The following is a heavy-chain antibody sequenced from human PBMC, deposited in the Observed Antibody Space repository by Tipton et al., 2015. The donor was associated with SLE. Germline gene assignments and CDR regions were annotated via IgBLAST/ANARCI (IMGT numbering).Heavy chain of an antibody. D-gene: IGHD5-12*01. CDR1: GGSIRSDDYY. CDR2: ISYSGTT. Sequence: TLSLTCAVSGGSIRSDDYYWTWIRQHPGKGLEWIGHISYSGTTHYNPSLRSRVTILVETSKNHFSLRLSSVTAADTAVYYCARGGVGGYDYFDHWGQGTLVTVSS. J-gene: IGHJ4*02. CDR3: ARGGVGGYDYFDH. V-gene: IGHV4-31*11.